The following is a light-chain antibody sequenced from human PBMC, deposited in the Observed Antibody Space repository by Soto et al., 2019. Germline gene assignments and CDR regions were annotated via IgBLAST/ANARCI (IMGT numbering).Light chain of an antibody. CDR1: QSFTSSY. V-gene: IGKV3-20*01. J-gene: IGKJ1*01. CDR3: HQYGRSPRT. CDR2: GAS. Sequence: EIVLTQSPCTLSLSPGERATLSCRASQSFTSSYLAWYQQKPGQAPRLLIYGASTRATGVPDRFSGSGSGTDFTLTISRLEPEDFAVYYCHQYGRSPRTFGQGTKVDIK.